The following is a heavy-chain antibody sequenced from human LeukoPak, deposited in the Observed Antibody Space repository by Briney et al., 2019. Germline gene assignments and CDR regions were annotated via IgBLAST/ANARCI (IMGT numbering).Heavy chain of an antibody. CDR2: IRSKANSYAT. J-gene: IGHJ3*02. D-gene: IGHD3-22*01. CDR3: TRPQYDDSSAHPEAFDI. V-gene: IGHV3-73*01. CDR1: GFTFSASA. Sequence: GGSLRLSCAASGFTFSASAMHWVRQASGKGLEWVGRIRSKANSYATPYAASVKGRFTISRDDSKNTAYLQMNSLKTEDTAVYYCTRPQYDDSSAHPEAFDIWGQGTMVTVSS.